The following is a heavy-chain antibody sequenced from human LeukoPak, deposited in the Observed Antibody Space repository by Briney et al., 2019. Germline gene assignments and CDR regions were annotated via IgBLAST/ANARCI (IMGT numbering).Heavy chain of an antibody. CDR1: GFTFSDYY. Sequence: GGSLRLSCAASGFTFSDYYMSWIRQAPGKGLEWVSYISSSSSYTNHADSVKGRFTISRDNAKNSLYLQMNSLRAEDTAVYYCSTVIAAAGVIYYFDYWGQGTLVTVSS. D-gene: IGHD6-13*01. J-gene: IGHJ4*02. CDR2: ISSSSSYT. CDR3: STVIAAAGVIYYFDY. V-gene: IGHV3-11*06.